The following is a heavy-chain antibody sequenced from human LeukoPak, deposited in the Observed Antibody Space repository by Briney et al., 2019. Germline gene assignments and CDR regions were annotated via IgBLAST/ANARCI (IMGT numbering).Heavy chain of an antibody. D-gene: IGHD2-2*01. CDR1: GFTFSSYG. Sequence: GGSLRLSCGASGFTFSSYGMYWVRQAPGKGLEWVAFIRYDGSNKYYADSVKGRFTISRDNSKNTLYLQMNSLRAEDTAVYYCTKMADCSSFSCFDYFDYWGQGTLVTVSS. J-gene: IGHJ4*02. V-gene: IGHV3-30*02. CDR3: TKMADCSSFSCFDYFDY. CDR2: IRYDGSNK.